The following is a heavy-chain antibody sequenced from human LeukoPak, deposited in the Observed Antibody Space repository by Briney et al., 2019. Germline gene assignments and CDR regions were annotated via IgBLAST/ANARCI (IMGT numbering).Heavy chain of an antibody. Sequence: PSETLSLTCTVSGYSISSGYYWGWIRQPPGKGLEWIGSLYHSGNSYYNPSLKSRATISVDTSKNQFSLKLNSVTAADTAVYYCARVSGYDWESFYDYWGQGTLVTVSS. J-gene: IGHJ4*02. D-gene: IGHD5-12*01. CDR2: LYHSGNS. V-gene: IGHV4-38-2*02. CDR1: GYSISSGYY. CDR3: ARVSGYDWESFYDY.